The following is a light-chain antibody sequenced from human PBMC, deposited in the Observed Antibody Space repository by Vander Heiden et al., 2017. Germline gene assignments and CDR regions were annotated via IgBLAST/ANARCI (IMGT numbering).Light chain of an antibody. J-gene: IGKJ2*01. CDR2: AAS. CDR3: QQYESTPYT. CDR1: QSISSY. Sequence: DIQMTQSPSSLSASVGDRVTITCRASQSISSYLNWYQQKPGKAPKLLIYAASSLESGVPSRFSGSGSGTDFTLTISRLQPDDFATYYCQQYESTPYTFGQGTKLEIK. V-gene: IGKV1-39*01.